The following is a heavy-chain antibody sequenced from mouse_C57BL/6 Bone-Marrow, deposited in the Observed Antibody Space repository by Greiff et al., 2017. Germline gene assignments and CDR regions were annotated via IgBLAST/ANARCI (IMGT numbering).Heavy chain of an antibody. D-gene: IGHD3-2*02. CDR3: ARRLPHYYAVDY. CDR1: GYTFTNYW. Sequence: QVQLKESGAELVRPGTSVKMSCKASGYTFTNYWIGWAKQRPGHGLEWIGDIYPGGGYTNYNEKFKGKATLTADKSSSTAYMQFSSLTSEDSAIYYCARRLPHYYAVDYWGQGTSVTVSS. V-gene: IGHV1-63*01. J-gene: IGHJ4*01. CDR2: IYPGGGYT.